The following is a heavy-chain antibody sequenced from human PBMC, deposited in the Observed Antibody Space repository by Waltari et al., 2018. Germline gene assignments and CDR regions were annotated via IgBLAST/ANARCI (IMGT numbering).Heavy chain of an antibody. D-gene: IGHD3-10*01. V-gene: IGHV3-74*01. CDR3: ARGGGSLDY. CDR1: GFPFNTYW. Sequence: EVQLVESGGGLVRPGGSLRLSCAASGFPFNTYWMHWVRQAPGKGLVWVARINSEGSLISYAASVKGRFIISRDNAKNTLYLQMNSLRAEDTAVYYCARGGGSLDYWGQGTQVTVSS. CDR2: INSEGSLI. J-gene: IGHJ4*02.